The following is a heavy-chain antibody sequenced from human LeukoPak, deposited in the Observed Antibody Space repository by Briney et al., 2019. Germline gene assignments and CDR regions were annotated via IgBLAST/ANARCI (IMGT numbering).Heavy chain of an antibody. CDR3: ARAYGGLIDY. J-gene: IGHJ4*02. V-gene: IGHV3-30*04. CDR1: GFTLNSYI. D-gene: IGHD3-16*01. Sequence: GGSLRLSCEASGFTLNSYIMHWVRQAPGKGLEWVALISFDGRDKQYADSVKGRFTISKDNSKNTLYLQMNSLSGDDMSMYFCARAYGGLIDYWGQGTLVTVSS. CDR2: ISFDGRDK.